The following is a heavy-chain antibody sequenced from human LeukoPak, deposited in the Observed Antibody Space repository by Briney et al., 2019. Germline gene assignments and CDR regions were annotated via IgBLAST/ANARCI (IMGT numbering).Heavy chain of an antibody. J-gene: IGHJ3*02. V-gene: IGHV4-30-2*01. CDR2: IYHSGST. CDR1: GGSISSGGYS. CDR3: ARDYYDSSGYYYPHAFDI. D-gene: IGHD3-22*01. Sequence: PSQALSLTCAVSGGSISSGGYSWSWIRQPPGKGLEWIGYIYHSGSTYYNPSLKSRVTISVDRSKNQFSLKLSSVTAADTAEYYCARDYYDSSGYYYPHAFDIWGQGTMVTVSS.